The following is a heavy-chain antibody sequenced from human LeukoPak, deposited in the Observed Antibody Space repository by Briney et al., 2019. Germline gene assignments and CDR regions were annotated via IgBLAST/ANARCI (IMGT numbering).Heavy chain of an antibody. CDR1: GGSISRNGDY. CDR2: IYYSGGT. J-gene: IGHJ4*02. Sequence: SETLSLTCTVSGGSISRNGDYWGWIRQPPGKGLVWIVNIYYSGGTYYNPSLKSRVTISIDTSRNPFYLKLNSFTDAETAGYYCARLVRYCSTNSCYPFDYWGQGTLVTVSS. D-gene: IGHD2-2*01. CDR3: ARLVRYCSTNSCYPFDY. V-gene: IGHV4-39*01.